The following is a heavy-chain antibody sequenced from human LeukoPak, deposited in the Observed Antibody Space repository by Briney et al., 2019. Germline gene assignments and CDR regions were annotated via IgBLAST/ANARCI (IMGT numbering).Heavy chain of an antibody. J-gene: IGHJ4*02. V-gene: IGHV3-30*18. D-gene: IGHD3-9*01. Sequence: GRSLRLSCAASGFTFSSYGMHWVRQAPGKGLEWVAVISYDGSNKYYADSVKGRFTISRDNSKNTLYLQMNSLRVEDTAVYYCAKENQYYDILTGLDYWGQGTLVTVSS. CDR3: AKENQYYDILTGLDY. CDR1: GFTFSSYG. CDR2: ISYDGSNK.